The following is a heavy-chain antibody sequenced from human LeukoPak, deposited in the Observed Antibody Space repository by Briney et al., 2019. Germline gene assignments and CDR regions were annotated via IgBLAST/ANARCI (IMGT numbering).Heavy chain of an antibody. D-gene: IGHD3-22*01. CDR1: GGTFSSYA. CDR2: IIPIFGTA. V-gene: IGHV1-69*13. J-gene: IGHJ4*02. Sequence: SVKVSCKASGGTFSSYAISWVRQAPGQGLEWMGGIIPIFGTANYAQKFQGRVTITADESTSTAYMELSSLRSEDTAVYYCALYYYDSSGYGYWGQGTLVTVSP. CDR3: ALYYYDSSGYGY.